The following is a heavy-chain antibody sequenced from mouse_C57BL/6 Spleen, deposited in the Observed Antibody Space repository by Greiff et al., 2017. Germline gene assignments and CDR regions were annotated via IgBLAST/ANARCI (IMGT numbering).Heavy chain of an antibody. Sequence: EVQLQQSGPGLVKPSQSLSLTCSVTGYSITSGYYWNWIRQFPGNKLEWMGYISYDGSNNYNPSLKNRISITRDTSKNQFFLKFNSVTIEGTDTYYCASAFITTVGYFENRGENATLTVSS. D-gene: IGHD1-1*01. CDR1: GYSITSGYY. CDR2: ISYDGSN. CDR3: ASAFITTVGYFEN. J-gene: IGHJ2*01. V-gene: IGHV3-6*01.